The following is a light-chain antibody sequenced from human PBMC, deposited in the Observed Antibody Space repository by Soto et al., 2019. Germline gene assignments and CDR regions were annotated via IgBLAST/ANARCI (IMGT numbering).Light chain of an antibody. CDR2: VAS. Sequence: DIQMTQSPSSVSASVGDRVTITCRASQDIDSWLAWYQQKPGKAPKLLIYVASSLESGVPSRFSGSGSGTEFTLTISSLQPDDFATYVCQQYVKYPVTFGQGTKVDI. V-gene: IGKV1-12*01. CDR3: QQYVKYPVT. CDR1: QDIDSW. J-gene: IGKJ1*01.